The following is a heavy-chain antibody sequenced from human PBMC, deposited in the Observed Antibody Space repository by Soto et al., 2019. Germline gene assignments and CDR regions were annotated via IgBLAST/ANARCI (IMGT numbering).Heavy chain of an antibody. CDR2: ISGSGGST. CDR3: AKEKTYSSGWDGMDV. CDR1: GFTFSSYA. V-gene: IGHV3-23*01. Sequence: EVQLLESGGGLVQPGGSLRLSCAASGFTFSSYAMSWVRQAPGKGLEWVSAISGSGGSTYYADSVKGRFTISRDNSKNTLYVQTNSLRAEDTAVYYCAKEKTYSSGWDGMDVWGQGTTVTVSS. D-gene: IGHD6-19*01. J-gene: IGHJ6*02.